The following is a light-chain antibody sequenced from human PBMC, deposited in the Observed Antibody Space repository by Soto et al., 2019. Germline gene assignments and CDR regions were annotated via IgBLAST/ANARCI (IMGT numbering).Light chain of an antibody. CDR2: GNS. CDR3: HSYDSSVSGSV. CDR1: SSNIGAGYD. V-gene: IGLV1-40*01. J-gene: IGLJ2*01. Sequence: QSVLTQPPSVSGAPGQRVTISCTGSSSNIGAGYDVHWYQQLPGTAPKLLIYGNSNRPSGVPDRFSGSKSGTSASLAITGLQAEDEADYYCHSYDSSVSGSVFGGGTKLTVL.